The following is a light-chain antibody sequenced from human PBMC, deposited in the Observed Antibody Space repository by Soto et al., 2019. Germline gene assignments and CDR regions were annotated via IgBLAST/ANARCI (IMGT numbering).Light chain of an antibody. V-gene: IGKV2-28*01. CDR1: QSLLHSNGYNY. Sequence: DIVMTQSPLSLPFTPGEPASISCRSSQSLLHSNGYNYLDWYLQKPVQSPQLLIYLGSNRASWVPDRFSGSVSGTDFTLKISRVEAADVAVYYCMHALQTPLTFGGGTKVELK. CDR3: MHALQTPLT. J-gene: IGKJ4*01. CDR2: LGS.